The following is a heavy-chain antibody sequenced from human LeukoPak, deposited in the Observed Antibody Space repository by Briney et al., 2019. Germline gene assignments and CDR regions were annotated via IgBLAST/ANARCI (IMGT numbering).Heavy chain of an antibody. CDR1: GGSISSSSYY. J-gene: IGHJ4*02. Sequence: NPSETLSLTCTVSGGSISSSSYYWGWIRQPPGKGLEWIGSINYSGSTYYNPSLKSRVTISVDTSKNQFSLKLSSVTAADTAVYYCARCGSYFFDYWGQGTLVTVSS. CDR3: ARCGSYFFDY. V-gene: IGHV4-39*07. D-gene: IGHD1-26*01. CDR2: INYSGST.